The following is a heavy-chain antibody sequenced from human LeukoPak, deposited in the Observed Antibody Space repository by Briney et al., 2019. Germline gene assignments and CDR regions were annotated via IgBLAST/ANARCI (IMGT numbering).Heavy chain of an antibody. CDR3: TRLIAAAYDY. D-gene: IGHD6-25*01. V-gene: IGHV3-73*01. CDR2: IRSKANSYAT. J-gene: IGHJ4*02. CDR1: GFTFSGSA. Sequence: GGSLTLSCAASGFTFSGSAMHWVRQASGKGLEWVGRIRSKANSYATAYAASVKGRFTISRDDSKNTAYLQMNSLKTEDTAVYYCTRLIAAAYDYWGQGTLVTVSS.